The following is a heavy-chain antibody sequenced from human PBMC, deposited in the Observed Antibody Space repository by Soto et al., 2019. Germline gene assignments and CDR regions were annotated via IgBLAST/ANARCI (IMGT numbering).Heavy chain of an antibody. D-gene: IGHD6-19*01. Sequence: EVQLVESGGGLVQPGGSLRLSCAASGFTFSSYYMSWVRQAPGKGLEWVANIKQDGSEKYYVDSVKGRFTMSRDNAKSSLYLQMDSLRAEATAFYYCARGNEVKGGGWDAKWYFDLWGRGTLVTVSS. CDR2: IKQDGSEK. CDR3: ARGNEVKGGGWDAKWYFDL. V-gene: IGHV3-7*01. J-gene: IGHJ2*01. CDR1: GFTFSSYY.